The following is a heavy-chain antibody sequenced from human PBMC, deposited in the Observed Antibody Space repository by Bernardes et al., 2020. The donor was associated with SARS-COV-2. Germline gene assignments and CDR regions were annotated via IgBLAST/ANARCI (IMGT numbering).Heavy chain of an antibody. V-gene: IGHV4-59*01. J-gene: IGHJ6*02. CDR3: ARLSGSSYYYYGMDV. CDR1: GGSFSGYY. D-gene: IGHD1-26*01. Sequence: SETLSLTCTVSGGSFSGYYWSWIRQPPGKGLQWIGYIYYSGSTNYSPSLKSRVSILLDRSKNQFSLRLTSVTAADTAVYYCARLSGSSYYYYGMDVWGQGTTVTVSS. CDR2: IYYSGST.